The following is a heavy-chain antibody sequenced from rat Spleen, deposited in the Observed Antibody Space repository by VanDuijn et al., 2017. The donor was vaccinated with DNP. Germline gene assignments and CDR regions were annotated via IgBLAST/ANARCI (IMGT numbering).Heavy chain of an antibody. V-gene: IGHV5-22*01. CDR2: TNYAGGST. D-gene: IGHD1-4*01. CDR3: ARHVLPLRVWDY. CDR1: GFTFSDYY. J-gene: IGHJ2*01. Sequence: EVQLVESGGDSVQPGRSLKLSCAASGFTFSDYYMAWVRQTPTKGLEWVAYTNYAGGSTYNGDSVKGRFTISRDNAKSTLYLQINSLRSEDMATYYCARHVLPLRVWDYWGQGVMVTVSS.